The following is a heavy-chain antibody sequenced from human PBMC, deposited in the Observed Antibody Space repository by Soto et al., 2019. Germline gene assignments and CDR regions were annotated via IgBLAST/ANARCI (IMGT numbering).Heavy chain of an antibody. CDR3: AREIDYDSSGYPTDY. Sequence: SETLSLTCTVSGGSISSYYWSWIRQPAGKGLEWIGRIYTSGSTNYNPSLKSRVTMSVDTSKNQFSLKLSSVTAADTAVYYCAREIDYDSSGYPTDYWGQGTLVTVSS. V-gene: IGHV4-4*07. D-gene: IGHD3-22*01. CDR1: GGSISSYY. J-gene: IGHJ4*02. CDR2: IYTSGST.